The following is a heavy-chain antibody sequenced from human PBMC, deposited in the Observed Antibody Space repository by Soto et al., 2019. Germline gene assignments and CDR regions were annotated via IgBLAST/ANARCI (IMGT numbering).Heavy chain of an antibody. Sequence: PSATLSLTCTASGGSISSYYWSWIRQPPGKGLEWIGCIYYSGSTNYNPSLKGRGTISVDTSKNQFSLKVSYVTAADRARSYCGRGYGYSFDYWGKGTLVTSPQ. CDR2: IYYSGST. D-gene: IGHD1-1*01. CDR1: GGSISSYY. CDR3: GRGYGYSFDY. J-gene: IGHJ4*02. V-gene: IGHV4-59*08.